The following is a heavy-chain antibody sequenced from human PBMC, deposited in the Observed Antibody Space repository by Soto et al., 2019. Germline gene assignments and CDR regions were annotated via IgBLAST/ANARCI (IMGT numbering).Heavy chain of an antibody. V-gene: IGHV3-33*01. CDR2: IWYDGSNK. CDR3: ARDSDCSGGSCYFDY. D-gene: IGHD2-15*01. CDR1: GFTFSSYG. Sequence: GGSLRLSCAASGFTFSSYGMHWVRQAPGKGLEWVAVIWYDGSNKYYADSVKGRFTISRDDSKNTLYLQMNSLRAEDTAVYYCARDSDCSGGSCYFDYWGQGTLVTVSS. J-gene: IGHJ4*02.